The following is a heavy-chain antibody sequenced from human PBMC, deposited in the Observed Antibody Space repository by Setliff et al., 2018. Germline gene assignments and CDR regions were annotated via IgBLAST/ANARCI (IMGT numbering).Heavy chain of an antibody. Sequence: AGGSLRLSCAASGFTFSSYSMNWVRQAPGKGLEWVSYISSSSSTIYYADSVKGRFTISRDNAKNSLYLQMNSLRAEDTAVYYCLVTAAPDNWFDPWGQGTLVTVSS. CDR1: GFTFSSYS. CDR3: LVTAAPDNWFDP. D-gene: IGHD4-4*01. V-gene: IGHV3-48*01. CDR2: ISSSSSTI. J-gene: IGHJ5*02.